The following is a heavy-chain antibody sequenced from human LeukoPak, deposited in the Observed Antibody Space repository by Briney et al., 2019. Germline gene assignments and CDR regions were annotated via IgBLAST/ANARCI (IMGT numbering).Heavy chain of an antibody. CDR1: GFTFSSYA. Sequence: SGGSLRPSCAASGFTFSSYAMSWVRQAPGKGLEWVSTISGNGDYTYYADSVKGRFTISRDNSKNTLYLQMNSLRADDTAVYYCAKRGIAAAASFDYWGQGTLVSVSS. D-gene: IGHD6-13*01. CDR3: AKRGIAAAASFDY. J-gene: IGHJ4*02. V-gene: IGHV3-23*01. CDR2: ISGNGDYT.